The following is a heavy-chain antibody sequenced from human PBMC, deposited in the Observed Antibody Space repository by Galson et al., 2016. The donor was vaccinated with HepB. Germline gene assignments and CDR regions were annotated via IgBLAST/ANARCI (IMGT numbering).Heavy chain of an antibody. CDR2: INHSGST. Sequence: SETLSLTCAVYGGSFSGYYWSWIRQPPGKGLEWIGEINHSGSTNYNPSLKSRVTISVDTSKNQFSLKLSSVTAADTAVYSCARGGRGRWPQNWFDPWGQGTLVTVSS. D-gene: IGHD5-24*01. CDR1: GGSFSGYY. J-gene: IGHJ5*02. V-gene: IGHV4-34*01. CDR3: ARGGRGRWPQNWFDP.